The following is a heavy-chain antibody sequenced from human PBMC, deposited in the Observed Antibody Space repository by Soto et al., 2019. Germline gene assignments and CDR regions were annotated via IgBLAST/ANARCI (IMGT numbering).Heavy chain of an antibody. Sequence: SETLSLTGAVYGGSFSGYYWSCIRQPPEKGLEWIGEINHSGSTNYNPALKTRVTISLYTSKNRFSLNLSALTAADTAVYYCARVYSVGYYDILTGYSNPPYHHYSLAVWGKGSSVTVSS. D-gene: IGHD3-9*01. CDR1: GGSFSGYY. CDR3: ARVYSVGYYDILTGYSNPPYHHYSLAV. CDR2: INHSGST. J-gene: IGHJ6*03. V-gene: IGHV4-34*01.